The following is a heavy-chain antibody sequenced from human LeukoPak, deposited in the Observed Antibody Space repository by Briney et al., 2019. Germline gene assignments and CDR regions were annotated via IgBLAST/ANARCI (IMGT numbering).Heavy chain of an antibody. D-gene: IGHD2-8*01. J-gene: IGHJ3*02. V-gene: IGHV3-30-3*01. Sequence: GGSLRLSCAASGFTFSSYAMHWVRQAPGKGLEWVAVISYDEINKYYADSVKGRFTISRDNSKNTLYMQMNSLRAEDTAVYYCARDLALYGNGAFNIWGQGTLATVSS. CDR1: GFTFSSYA. CDR3: ARDLALYGNGAFNI. CDR2: ISYDEINK.